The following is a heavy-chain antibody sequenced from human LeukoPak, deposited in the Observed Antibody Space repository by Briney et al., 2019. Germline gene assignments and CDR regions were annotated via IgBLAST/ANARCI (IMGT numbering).Heavy chain of an antibody. CDR3: ARGPHYYDSSGYYYRLLDY. J-gene: IGHJ4*02. D-gene: IGHD3-22*01. CDR1: GFTFSSYA. Sequence: PGRSLRLSCAASGFTFSSYAMHWVRQALGKGLEWVAVISYDGSNKYYADSVKGRFTISRDNSKNTLYLQMNSLRAEDTAVYYCARGPHYYDSSGYYYRLLDYWGQGTLVTVSS. CDR2: ISYDGSNK. V-gene: IGHV3-30-3*01.